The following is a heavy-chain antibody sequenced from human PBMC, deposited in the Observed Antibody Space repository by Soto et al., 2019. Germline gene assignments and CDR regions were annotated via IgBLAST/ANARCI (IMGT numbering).Heavy chain of an antibody. V-gene: IGHV1-2*02. CDR2: INPNSGGT. CDR3: ATDWSLYSIDY. CDR1: GHTFTGYC. J-gene: IGHJ4*02. Sequence: ASVKVSCKASGHTFTGYCMHWVRQAPGQGLEWMGWINPNSGGTNYAQKFQGRVTMTRDTSISTAYMELSRLRSDDTAVYYCATDWSLYSIDYWGQGTLVTVSS. D-gene: IGHD2-8*01.